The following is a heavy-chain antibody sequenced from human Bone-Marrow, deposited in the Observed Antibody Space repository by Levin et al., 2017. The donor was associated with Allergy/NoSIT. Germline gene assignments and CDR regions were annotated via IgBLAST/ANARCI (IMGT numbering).Heavy chain of an antibody. J-gene: IGHJ4*02. D-gene: IGHD3-10*02. CDR3: AILSSGSPSFFNF. Sequence: SCAASGFTFRNYAMTWVRQAPGQGLEWASTVSYDGSRTHYADSVKGRFTISRDNSKDTLYLQMNSLRAEDTAVYYCAILSSGSPSFFNFWGQGTLVIVSS. CDR2: VSYDGSRT. CDR1: GFTFRNYA. V-gene: IGHV3-23*01.